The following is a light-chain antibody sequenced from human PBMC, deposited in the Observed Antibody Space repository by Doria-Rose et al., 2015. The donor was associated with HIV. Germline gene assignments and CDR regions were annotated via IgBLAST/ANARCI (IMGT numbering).Light chain of an antibody. J-gene: IGKJ2*02. Sequence: DIRLTQSPSTLSASVGDGVTITCRASRSITRWLAWYQQKPVKAPKLLIYKASLLESEVPSRFSGSGSGTEFTLTISSLQPDDFATYYCQQYNSYSPWTFGPGTKLEIK. CDR2: KAS. CDR1: RSITRW. CDR3: QQYNSYSPWT. V-gene: IGKV1-5*03.